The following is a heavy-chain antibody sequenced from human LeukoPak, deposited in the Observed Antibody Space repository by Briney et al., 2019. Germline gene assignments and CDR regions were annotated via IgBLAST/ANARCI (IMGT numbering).Heavy chain of an antibody. CDR1: GGSFSGYY. CDR2: IYYSGST. D-gene: IGHD4-17*01. CDR3: VRSYDDPYYYYGMDV. J-gene: IGHJ6*02. V-gene: IGHV4-39*01. Sequence: SETLSLTCAVYGGSFSGYYWGWIRQPPGKGLEWIGSIYYSGSTYYNPSLKSRVTISVDTSKNQFSLKLSSVTAADTAVYYCVRSYDDPYYYYGMDVWGQGTTVTVSS.